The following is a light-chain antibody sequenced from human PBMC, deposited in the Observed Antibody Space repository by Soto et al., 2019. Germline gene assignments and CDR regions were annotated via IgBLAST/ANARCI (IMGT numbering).Light chain of an antibody. CDR3: QQLNSYPRIT. CDR2: AAS. V-gene: IGKV1-9*01. J-gene: IGKJ5*01. Sequence: DIQLTQSPSFLSASVGDRVTITCPASQGISSYLAWYQQKPGKAPKLLIYAASTLQSGVPSRFSGSGSGTEFTLTISSLQPEDFATYYCQQLNSYPRITFGQGTRLEIK. CDR1: QGISSY.